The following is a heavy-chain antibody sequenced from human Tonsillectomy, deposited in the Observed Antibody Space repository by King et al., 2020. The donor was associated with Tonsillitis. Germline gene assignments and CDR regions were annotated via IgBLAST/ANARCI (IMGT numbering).Heavy chain of an antibody. D-gene: IGHD2-21*02. J-gene: IGHJ2*01. Sequence: QLQESGPGLVKPSETLSLTCTVSGGSISSYYWSWIRQPPGKGLEWIGYIYYSGSTNYNPSLKSRVTISVDTSKNQFSLKLSSVTAADTAVYYCARRYCGGDCYPLIDWYFDLWGRGTLVTVSS. CDR3: ARRYCGGDCYPLIDWYFDL. CDR2: IYYSGST. V-gene: IGHV4-59*08. CDR1: GGSISSYY.